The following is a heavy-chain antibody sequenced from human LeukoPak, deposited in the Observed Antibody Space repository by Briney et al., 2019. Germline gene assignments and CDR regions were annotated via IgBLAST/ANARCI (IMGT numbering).Heavy chain of an antibody. CDR2: INPNSGGT. V-gene: IGHV1-2*02. J-gene: IGHJ4*02. Sequence: GASVKVSCKASGYTLTSFGISWVRQAPGQGLEWMGWINPNSGGTNYAQKFQGRVTMTRDTSISTAYMELNRLRSDDTAVYYCARDRDYGSGIFDYWGQGTLVTVSS. D-gene: IGHD3-10*01. CDR1: GYTLTSFG. CDR3: ARDRDYGSGIFDY.